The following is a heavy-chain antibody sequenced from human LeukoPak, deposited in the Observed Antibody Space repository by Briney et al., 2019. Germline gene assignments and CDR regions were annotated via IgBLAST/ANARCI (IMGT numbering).Heavy chain of an antibody. V-gene: IGHV3-48*04. Sequence: GGSLRLSCAASGFTFSDYTMNWVRQAPGKGPEWVSYIDLSGSTLYYVDSVKGRFTISRDNAKNSLYLQMSSLRAEDTGVYYCARGPPLFDPWGQGTLVAVSA. CDR3: ARGPPLFDP. CDR2: IDLSGSTL. J-gene: IGHJ5*02. CDR1: GFTFSDYT.